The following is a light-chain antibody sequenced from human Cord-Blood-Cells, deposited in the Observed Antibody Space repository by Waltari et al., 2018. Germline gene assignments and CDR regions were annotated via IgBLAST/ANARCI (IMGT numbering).Light chain of an antibody. CDR2: AAS. CDR3: QQYYSFPPA. J-gene: IGKJ1*01. Sequence: VNWMTQSPSLLSASTGDRVTISCRMSQVISSYLAWYQQKPGKAPELLIYAASTLQSGVPSRFSGSGSGTDFTLTISCLQSEDFATYYCQQYYSFPPAFGQGTKVEIK. V-gene: IGKV1D-8*01. CDR1: QVISSY.